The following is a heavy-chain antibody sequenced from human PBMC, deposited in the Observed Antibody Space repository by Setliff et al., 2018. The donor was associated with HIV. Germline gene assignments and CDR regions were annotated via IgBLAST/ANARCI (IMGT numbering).Heavy chain of an antibody. CDR3: AKQYSMYYYYYMDV. CDR2: ITGSGGST. CDR1: GFAFTTNA. Sequence: LRLSCAASGFAFTTNAMGWVRQAPGKGLEWVSYITGSGGSTYYADSVKGRFTISRDNSKNTLYLQMNSLRAEDTAVYYCAKQYSMYYYYYMDVWGKGTTVTVSS. J-gene: IGHJ6*03. V-gene: IGHV3-23*01. D-gene: IGHD6-6*01.